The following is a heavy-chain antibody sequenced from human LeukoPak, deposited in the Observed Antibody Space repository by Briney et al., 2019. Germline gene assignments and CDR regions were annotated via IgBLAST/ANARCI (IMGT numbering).Heavy chain of an antibody. Sequence: ASVKVSCKVSGYTLTELSMHWVRQAPGKGLEWMGGFDPEDGETIYAQKFQGRVTMTEDTSTDTAYMELSSLRSEDTAVYYCATPVGATGADWYFDLWGRGTLDTVSS. CDR3: ATPVGATGADWYFDL. D-gene: IGHD5-12*01. CDR1: GYTLTELS. V-gene: IGHV1-24*01. J-gene: IGHJ2*01. CDR2: FDPEDGET.